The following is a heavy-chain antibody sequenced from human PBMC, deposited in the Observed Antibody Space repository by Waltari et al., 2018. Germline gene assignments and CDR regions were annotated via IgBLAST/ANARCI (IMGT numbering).Heavy chain of an antibody. J-gene: IGHJ4*02. D-gene: IGHD3-22*01. CDR1: GGTFSSYA. V-gene: IGHV1-69*05. Sequence: QVQLVQSGAEVKKPGSSVKVSCKASGGTFSSYAISWVRQAPGQGLEWMGGIIPIFGTANYAQKFQVRVTITTDESTSTAYMELSSLRSEDTAGYYCARGPDYYDSSGWVAEPFDYWGQGTLVTVSS. CDR3: ARGPDYYDSSGWVAEPFDY. CDR2: IIPIFGTA.